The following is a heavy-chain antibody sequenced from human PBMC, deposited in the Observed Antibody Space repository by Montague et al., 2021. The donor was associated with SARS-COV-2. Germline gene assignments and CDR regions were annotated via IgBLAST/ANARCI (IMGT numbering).Heavy chain of an antibody. CDR2: VRDTGTT. J-gene: IGHJ1*01. V-gene: IGHV4-59*01. D-gene: IGHD1-1*01. CDR3: ARFVKTGTTSAFDR. Sequence: SETLSLTCGVFGASIRGNPWSWLRKPPGKGLEWIGDVRDTGTTNYNPSVRSRANIFVDMSKAQFSLTLTSVNAADTAVYYCARFVKTGTTSAFDRWGQGTLVIVSS. CDR1: GASIRGNP.